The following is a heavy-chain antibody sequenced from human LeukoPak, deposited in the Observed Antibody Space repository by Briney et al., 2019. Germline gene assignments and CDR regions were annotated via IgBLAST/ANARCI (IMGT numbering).Heavy chain of an antibody. J-gene: IGHJ4*02. D-gene: IGHD4-17*01. Sequence: PSETLSLTCAVYGGSFSGYYWSWIRQPPGKGLEWIGEINHSGSTNYNPSLKSRVTISVDTSKNQFSLKLSSVTAADTAVYYCARGQGVEYMTTVTTADYWGQGTLVTVSS. V-gene: IGHV4-34*01. CDR1: GGSFSGYY. CDR2: INHSGST. CDR3: ARGQGVEYMTTVTTADY.